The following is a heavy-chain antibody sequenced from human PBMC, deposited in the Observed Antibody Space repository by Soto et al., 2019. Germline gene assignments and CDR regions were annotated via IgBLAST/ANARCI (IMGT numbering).Heavy chain of an antibody. V-gene: IGHV3-64D*08. D-gene: IGHD1-1*01. CDR3: VKVSTGTAFDYFDY. Sequence: PGGSLRLSCSASGFTFSSYAIHWVRQAPGKGLEYVSAISSDGGSTYYADSVKGRFTISRDNSKNTLYLQMTSLRAEDTALYYCVKVSTGTAFDYFDYWGQGTLVTVSS. CDR1: GFTFSSYA. J-gene: IGHJ4*02. CDR2: ISSDGGST.